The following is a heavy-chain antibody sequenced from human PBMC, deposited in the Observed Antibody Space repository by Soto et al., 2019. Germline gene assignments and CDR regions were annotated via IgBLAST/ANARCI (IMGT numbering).Heavy chain of an antibody. D-gene: IGHD5-18*01. Sequence: ASVKVSCKASGYTFTSYGINWVRQAPGQGLEWMGWISAYNGNTNYAQKLQGRVTMTTATSTSTAYMELRSLRSDDTAVYYCARDRDGKVDTDPKDYWGQGTLVTVSA. J-gene: IGHJ4*02. CDR2: ISAYNGNT. CDR3: ARDRDGKVDTDPKDY. V-gene: IGHV1-18*04. CDR1: GYTFTSYG.